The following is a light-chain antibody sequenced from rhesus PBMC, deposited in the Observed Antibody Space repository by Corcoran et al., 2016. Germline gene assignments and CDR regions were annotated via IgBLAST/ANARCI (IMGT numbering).Light chain of an antibody. Sequence: DIQMTQSPSSLSASVGDRVTISCRTSEIVDNYLHWYQQKPGKPPRLLIDKASTLQSGVPSRFSGSGSGTDFTLTISSLQPEDFATYYCLQYNSSPWTFGQGTKVEIK. V-gene: IGKV1-22*01. CDR3: LQYNSSPWT. CDR1: EIVDNY. CDR2: KAS. J-gene: IGKJ1*01.